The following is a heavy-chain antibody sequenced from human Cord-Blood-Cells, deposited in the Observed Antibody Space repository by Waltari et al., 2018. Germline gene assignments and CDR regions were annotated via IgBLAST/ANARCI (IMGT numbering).Heavy chain of an antibody. CDR1: GFTLWTYW. Sequence: VQLLASGGALVPRGASLTLSSAASGFTLWTYWMHSVLPAPWEGLVWLTRSNSDGSSTSYADSVKGRFTISRDNAKNTLYLQMNSLRAEDTAVYYGARDGVLFGELSVAFDIWGQGTMVTVSS. D-gene: IGHD3-10*01. CDR3: ARDGVLFGELSVAFDI. J-gene: IGHJ3*02. V-gene: IGHV3-74*01. CDR2: SNSDGSST.